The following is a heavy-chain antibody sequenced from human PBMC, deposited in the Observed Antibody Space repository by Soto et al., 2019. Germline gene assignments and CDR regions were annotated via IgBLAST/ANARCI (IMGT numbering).Heavy chain of an antibody. Sequence: QMQLVQSGPEVKKPGTSVKVSCKTSGFTFSSSAVHWVRQARGHRLQWIGWIDVGSANANYAHMLQERVTISRDMSTSTAYMELSSLRPEDTAVYYCATDVGGYSYGFARRWGTGTLVTVSS. CDR1: GFTFSSSA. CDR3: ATDVGGYSYGFARR. D-gene: IGHD5-18*01. V-gene: IGHV1-58*01. CDR2: IDVGSANA. J-gene: IGHJ4*02.